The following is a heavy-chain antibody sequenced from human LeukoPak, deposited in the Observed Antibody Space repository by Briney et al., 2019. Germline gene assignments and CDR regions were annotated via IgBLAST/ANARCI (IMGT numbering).Heavy chain of an antibody. CDR3: AHSTSGYDDSGSAFDI. V-gene: IGHV2-5*02. CDR2: IYWDDDK. J-gene: IGHJ3*02. D-gene: IGHD5-12*01. Sequence: ESGPTLVKPTQTLTLTCTFSGFSLSTSGVGVGWIRQPPGKALEWLALIYWDDDKRYSPSLKSRLTITKDTSKNQVVLTMTNTDPVDTATYYCAHSTSGYDDSGSAFDIWGQGTMVTVSS. CDR1: GFSLSTSGVG.